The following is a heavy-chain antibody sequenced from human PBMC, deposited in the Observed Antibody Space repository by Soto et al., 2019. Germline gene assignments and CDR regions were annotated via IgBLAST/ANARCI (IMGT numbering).Heavy chain of an antibody. CDR1: GGSISSNNW. D-gene: IGHD6-6*01. J-gene: IGHJ4*02. Sequence: QVQVQESGPGLVKPSGTLSLTCVVSGGSISSNNWWSWVRQAPGKGLEWIGEIYHSGSANYNPSFKGRVTISVDKSQNQLSLKVSSVTAADTAVYYCARSSSSTGVDFDYWGQGTLVTVSS. CDR3: ARSSSSTGVDFDY. CDR2: IYHSGSA. V-gene: IGHV4-4*02.